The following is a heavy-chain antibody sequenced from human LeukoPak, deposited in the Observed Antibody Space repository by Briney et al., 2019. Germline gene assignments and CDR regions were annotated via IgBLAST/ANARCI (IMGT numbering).Heavy chain of an antibody. CDR1: GFTFSSYW. J-gene: IGHJ4*02. CDR3: AKDPEVGATISYYFDY. V-gene: IGHV3-23*01. Sequence: PGGSLRLSCAASGFTFSSYWMSWVRQAPGKGLEWVSAIGGSGGSTYYADSVKGRFTISRDNSKNTLYLQMNSLRAEDTAVYYCAKDPEVGATISYYFDYWGQGTLVTVSS. CDR2: IGGSGGST. D-gene: IGHD1-26*01.